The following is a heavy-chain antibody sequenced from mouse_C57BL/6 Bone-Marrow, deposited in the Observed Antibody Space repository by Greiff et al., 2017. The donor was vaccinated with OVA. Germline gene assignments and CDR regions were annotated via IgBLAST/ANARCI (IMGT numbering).Heavy chain of an antibody. CDR1: GYTFPSYW. CDR3: AGGSKGAMDY. D-gene: IGHD1-1*01. V-gene: IGHV1-59*01. J-gene: IGHJ4*01. Sequence: QVQLQQPGAELVRPGTSVKLSCKASGYTFPSYWMHWVKQRPGQGLEWIGVIDPSDSYTNYNQKFKGKATLTVDTSSSTAYMQLSSLTSEDSAVYYCAGGSKGAMDYWGQGTSVTVSS. CDR2: IDPSDSYT.